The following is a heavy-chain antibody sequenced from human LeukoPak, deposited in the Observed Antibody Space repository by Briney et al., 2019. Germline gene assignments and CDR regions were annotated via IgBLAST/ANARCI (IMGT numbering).Heavy chain of an antibody. CDR2: IYPGDSDT. CDR1: GYSFTNYW. J-gene: IGHJ4*02. CDR3: ARLDGSGSYPPYFDY. Sequence: GESLKSSCKGSGYSFTNYWIGWVRQMPGKGLEWMGIIYPGDSDTRYSPSFQGQVTISADKSLSPAYLQWSSLKASDTGMYYCARLDGSGSYPPYFDYWGQGTLVTVSS. V-gene: IGHV5-51*01. D-gene: IGHD1-26*01.